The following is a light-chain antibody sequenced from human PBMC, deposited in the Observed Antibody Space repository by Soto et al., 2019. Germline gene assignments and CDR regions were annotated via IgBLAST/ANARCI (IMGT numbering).Light chain of an antibody. J-gene: IGLJ2*01. CDR3: AAWDDSLHGVV. Sequence: QSVLTQPPSASGTPGQRVTISCSGSISNIGSYTLNWYQQLPGTAPKLLIYYNNRQPSGVPDRFSGSKSGTSASLAISGLQSEDEADYYCAAWDDSLHGVVFGGGTKLTVL. CDR2: YNN. CDR1: ISNIGSYT. V-gene: IGLV1-44*01.